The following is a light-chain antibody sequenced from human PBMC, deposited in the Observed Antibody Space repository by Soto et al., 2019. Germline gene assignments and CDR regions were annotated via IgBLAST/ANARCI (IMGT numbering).Light chain of an antibody. CDR2: GAS. Sequence: EIVLTQSPAPLSVSPGDTATLSCRAGQKISSNLAWYQQKPGQAPRLLIYGASTRATGIPARFSGSGSGTEFTLTISSLQAEDLAVYSSRQYNNWNPAFGHGTKVDIK. J-gene: IGKJ3*01. CDR1: QKISSN. CDR3: RQYNNWNPA. V-gene: IGKV3-15*01.